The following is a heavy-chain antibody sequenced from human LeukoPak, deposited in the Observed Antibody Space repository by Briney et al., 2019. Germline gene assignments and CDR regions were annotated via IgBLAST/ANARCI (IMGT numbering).Heavy chain of an antibody. J-gene: IGHJ6*03. D-gene: IGHD3-3*01. Sequence: SETLSLTCTVSGGSISSHYWSWIRQPPGKGLEWIGYIYYSGSTNYNPSLKSRVTISVDTSKNQFSLKLSSVTAADTAVYYCARAPGLRFLEWSAYYYYYYMDVWGKGTTVTVSS. CDR3: ARAPGLRFLEWSAYYYYYYMDV. V-gene: IGHV4-59*11. CDR2: IYYSGST. CDR1: GGSISSHY.